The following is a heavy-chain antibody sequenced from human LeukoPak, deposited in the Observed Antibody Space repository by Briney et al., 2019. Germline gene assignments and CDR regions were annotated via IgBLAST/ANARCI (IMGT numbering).Heavy chain of an antibody. D-gene: IGHD4-17*01. CDR2: ISSSSNTI. CDR1: GFTFSSYN. CDR3: ASLYGEILDY. J-gene: IGHJ4*02. Sequence: GGSLRLSCAASGFTFSSYNMNWVRQAPGKGLEWVSYISSSSNTIYYADSVKGRFTISRDNAKNSLYLQMNNLRAEDTAVYYCASLYGEILDYWGQGTLVTVSS. V-gene: IGHV3-48*01.